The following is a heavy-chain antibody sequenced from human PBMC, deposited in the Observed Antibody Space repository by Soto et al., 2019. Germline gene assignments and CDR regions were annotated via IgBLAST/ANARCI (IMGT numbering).Heavy chain of an antibody. CDR1: GFTFTRYS. Sequence: EVQLVESGGGLVKPGGSLRLSCAASGFTFTRYSMNWVRQAPGKGLEWVSSISSTTTYIYYGDSMKGRFTISRDNAKNSLYLEMNSLRAEDTAVSYCARESEDLTSNFDYWGQGTLVTVSS. V-gene: IGHV3-21*06. CDR3: ARESEDLTSNFDY. CDR2: ISSTTTYI. J-gene: IGHJ4*02.